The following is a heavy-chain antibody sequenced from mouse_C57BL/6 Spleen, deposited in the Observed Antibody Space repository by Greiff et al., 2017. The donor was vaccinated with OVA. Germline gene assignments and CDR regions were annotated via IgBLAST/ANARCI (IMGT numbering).Heavy chain of an antibody. D-gene: IGHD6-1*01. V-gene: IGHV1-39*01. CDR3: AKSGGLYDYFDY. Sequence: VQLQQSGPELVKPGASVKISCKASGYSFTDYNMNWVKQSNGKSLEWIGVINPNYGTTSYNQKFKGKATLTVDQSSSTSYMQLNSLTSEDAAVYSGAKSGGLYDYFDYWGQGTTLTVSS. J-gene: IGHJ2*01. CDR1: GYSFTDYN. CDR2: INPNYGTT.